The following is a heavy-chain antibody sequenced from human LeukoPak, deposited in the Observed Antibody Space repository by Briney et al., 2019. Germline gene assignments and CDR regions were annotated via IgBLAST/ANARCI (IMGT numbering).Heavy chain of an antibody. CDR2: ISGSGGST. CDR1: GFTFSSYA. J-gene: IGHJ4*02. CDR3: AKDPSVHTAIDY. Sequence: TGGSLRLSCAASGFTFSSYAMSWVRQAPGKGLKWVSAISGSGGSTYYADSVKGRFTISRDNSKNTLYLQMNSLRAEDTAVYYCAKDPSVHTAIDYWGQGTLVTVSS. D-gene: IGHD4-17*01. V-gene: IGHV3-23*01.